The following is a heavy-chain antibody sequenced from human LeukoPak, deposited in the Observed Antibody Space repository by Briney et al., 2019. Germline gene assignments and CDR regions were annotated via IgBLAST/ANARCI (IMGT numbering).Heavy chain of an antibody. CDR3: ARTYSGGYYFDY. D-gene: IGHD1-26*01. Sequence: ASVKVSCKASGGTFSSYAISWVRQAPGQGLEWMGGIIPIFGTANYAQKFQGRVTITADESTSTAYMELSSLRSEDTAVYYCARTYSGGYYFDYWGQGTLVTVSS. J-gene: IGHJ4*02. CDR1: GGTFSSYA. CDR2: IIPIFGTA. V-gene: IGHV1-69*13.